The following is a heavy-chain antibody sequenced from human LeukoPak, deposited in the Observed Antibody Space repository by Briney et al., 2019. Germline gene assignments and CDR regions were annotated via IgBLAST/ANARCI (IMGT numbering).Heavy chain of an antibody. J-gene: IGHJ4*02. CDR2: INPNSGST. D-gene: IGHD6-13*01. CDR3: ARVVSSSWGFDY. Sequence: ASVKVSCKASGYTFTGYYMHWVRQAPGQGLEWMGWINPNSGSTNYAQKFQGRVTMTRDTSISTAYMELSRLRSDDTAVYYCARVVSSSWGFDYWGQGTLVTVSS. CDR1: GYTFTGYY. V-gene: IGHV1-2*02.